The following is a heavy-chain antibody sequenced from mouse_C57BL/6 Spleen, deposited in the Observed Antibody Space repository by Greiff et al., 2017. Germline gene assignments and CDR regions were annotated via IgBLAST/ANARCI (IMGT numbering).Heavy chain of an antibody. Sequence: QVLLQQPGAELVRPGSSVKLSCKASGYTFTSYWMHWVKQRPIQGLEWIGNIDPSDSETHYNQKFKDKATLTVDKSSSTAYMQLSSLTSEDSAVYYCARWGNGYFDVWGTGTTVTVSS. CDR1: GYTFTSYW. V-gene: IGHV1-52*01. J-gene: IGHJ1*03. CDR2: IDPSDSET. CDR3: ARWGNGYFDV.